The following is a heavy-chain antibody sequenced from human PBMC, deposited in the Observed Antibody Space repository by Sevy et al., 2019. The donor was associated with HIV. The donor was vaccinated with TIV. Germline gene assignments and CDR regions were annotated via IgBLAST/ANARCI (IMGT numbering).Heavy chain of an antibody. D-gene: IGHD3-3*01. CDR1: GYTFSDYY. Sequence: ASVKVSCKAYGYTFSDYYMHWVRQAPAQGLEWMGWINPNRGGTNYAHKFQGRVTMTRDTSISTAYIELSSLRSDDTAIYYCARGMSAYILANGMDVWGQGTTVTVSS. J-gene: IGHJ6*02. CDR3: ARGMSAYILANGMDV. V-gene: IGHV1-2*07. CDR2: INPNRGGT.